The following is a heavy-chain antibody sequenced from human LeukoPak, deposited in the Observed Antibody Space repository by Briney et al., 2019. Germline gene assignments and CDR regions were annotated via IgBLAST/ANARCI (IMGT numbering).Heavy chain of an antibody. CDR1: GYSISSGYY. J-gene: IGHJ4*02. Sequence: SETLSLTCTVSGYSISSGYYWGWIRQPPGKGLEWIGSIYHSGSTYYNPSLKSRVTISVDTSKNQFSLKLSSVTAADTAVYYCARVVITHFDYWGQGTLVTVSS. D-gene: IGHD3-22*01. CDR2: IYHSGST. V-gene: IGHV4-38-2*02. CDR3: ARVVITHFDY.